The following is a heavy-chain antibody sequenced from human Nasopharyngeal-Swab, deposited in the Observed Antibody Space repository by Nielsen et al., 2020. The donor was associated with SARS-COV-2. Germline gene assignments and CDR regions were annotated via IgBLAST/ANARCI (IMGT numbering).Heavy chain of an antibody. CDR1: GYTLTGYH. J-gene: IGHJ5*02. V-gene: IGHV1-69*02. CDR2: IIPILGIP. CDR3: ASPVEMSTT. Sequence: SVKVSCKASGYTLTGYHMHWVRQAPGQGLEWMGRIIPILGIPNYAQKFQGRLTITADTSTTTAYMELSSLRSEDTAVYYCASPVEMSTTWGQGTLVTVSS. D-gene: IGHD5-24*01.